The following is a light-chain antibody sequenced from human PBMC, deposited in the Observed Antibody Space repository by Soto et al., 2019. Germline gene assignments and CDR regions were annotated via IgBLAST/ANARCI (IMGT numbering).Light chain of an antibody. CDR2: DAS. J-gene: IGKJ1*01. CDR3: QQYNSYSPT. V-gene: IGKV1-5*01. CDR1: QSISSW. Sequence: GDRVTITCRASQSISSWLAWYQQKPGKAPKLLIYDASSLESGVPSRFSGSVSETDFTLTISGLQPGDSATYYCQQYNSYSPTFGQGTKV.